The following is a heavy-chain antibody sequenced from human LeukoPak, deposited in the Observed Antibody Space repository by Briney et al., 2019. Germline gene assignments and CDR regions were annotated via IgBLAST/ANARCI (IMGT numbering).Heavy chain of an antibody. CDR3: ARGRWVATNQAYYFDD. J-gene: IGHJ4*02. V-gene: IGHV1-18*01. D-gene: IGHD5-12*01. CDR1: GYTFTSYG. Sequence: GASVKVSCKASGYTFTSYGISWVRQAPGQGLEWMGWISAYNGNTNYAQKLQGRVTMTTDTSTSTAYMELRSLRSDDTAVYYCARGRWVATNQAYYFDDWGQGTLVTVSS. CDR2: ISAYNGNT.